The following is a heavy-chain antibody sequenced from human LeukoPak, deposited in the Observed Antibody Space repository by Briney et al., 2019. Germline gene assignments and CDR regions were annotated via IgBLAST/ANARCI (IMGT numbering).Heavy chain of an antibody. Sequence: SVKVSCKASGGTFSSYAISWVRQAPGQGLEWMGGIIPIFGTANYAQKFQGRVTITADESTSTAYMELSSLRSEDTAVYYCARGTEEMTTVTTFDYWGQGTLVTVSS. D-gene: IGHD4-11*01. V-gene: IGHV1-69*13. J-gene: IGHJ4*02. CDR3: ARGTEEMTTVTTFDY. CDR1: GGTFSSYA. CDR2: IIPIFGTA.